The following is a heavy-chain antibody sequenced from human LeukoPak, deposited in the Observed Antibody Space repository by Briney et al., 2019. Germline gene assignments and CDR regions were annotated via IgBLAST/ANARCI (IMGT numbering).Heavy chain of an antibody. D-gene: IGHD6-13*01. CDR2: IQQDGNQK. Sequence: PGESLRLSCAASGFTFSNYWMTWVRQAPGRGLECVANIQQDGNQKYYVDSVKGRFTISRDNAKNSLYLQMNSLGAADTAVYYCARGRMPYDSSPDFWGQGTLVTVSS. V-gene: IGHV3-7*01. CDR1: GFTFSNYW. J-gene: IGHJ4*02. CDR3: ARGRMPYDSSPDF.